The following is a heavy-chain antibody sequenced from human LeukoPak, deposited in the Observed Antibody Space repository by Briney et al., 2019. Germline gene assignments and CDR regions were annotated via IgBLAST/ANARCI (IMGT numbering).Heavy chain of an antibody. D-gene: IGHD6-6*01. CDR1: GFTFSSYA. CDR3: ARGSSSSFNYYGMDV. Sequence: GGSLRLSCAASGFTFSSYAMSWVRQAPGKGLEWVSAISGSGGSTYYADSVKGRFTISRDNAKNTLYLQMNSLRVEDTAVYYCARGSSSSFNYYGMDVWGQGTTVTVSS. J-gene: IGHJ6*02. CDR2: ISGSGGST. V-gene: IGHV3-23*01.